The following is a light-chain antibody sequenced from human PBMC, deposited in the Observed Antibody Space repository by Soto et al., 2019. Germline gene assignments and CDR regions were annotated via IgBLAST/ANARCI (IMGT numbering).Light chain of an antibody. CDR1: QSVSSSY. CDR2: GAS. J-gene: IGKJ1*01. V-gene: IGKV3-20*01. Sequence: EIVLTQSPGTLSLSPGERATLSCSASQSVSSSYLAWYQQKPGQAPRLLIYGASTRATGIPARFSGSGSGTEFTLSINSLQSEDFAVYYCQQYGSSPWTFGQGTKVDIK. CDR3: QQYGSSPWT.